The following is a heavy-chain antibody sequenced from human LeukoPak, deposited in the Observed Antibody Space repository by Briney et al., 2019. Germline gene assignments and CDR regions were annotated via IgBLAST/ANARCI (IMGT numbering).Heavy chain of an antibody. CDR3: ARDKVVGATHFDY. Sequence: GGSLRLSCAASGFTFSSYWMSWVRQAPGKGLEWVANIKQDGGEIYYVDSVKGRFTISRDNAKNSLSLQMNNLRAEDTAVYYCARDKVVGATHFDYWGQGTLVTVSS. D-gene: IGHD1-26*01. CDR2: IKQDGGEI. J-gene: IGHJ4*02. V-gene: IGHV3-7*01. CDR1: GFTFSSYW.